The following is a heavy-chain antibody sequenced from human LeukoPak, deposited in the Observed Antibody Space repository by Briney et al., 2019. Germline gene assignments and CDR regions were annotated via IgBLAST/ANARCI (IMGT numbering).Heavy chain of an antibody. Sequence: PGGSLRLSCAASGFTFSSYSMNWVRQAPGKGLEWVSYISSSSSTIYYADSVKGRFTISRDNAKNSLYLRMNSLRAEDTAVYYCASEYCGSSSCYSWGQGNLVTVSS. CDR1: GFTFSSYS. D-gene: IGHD2-2*01. V-gene: IGHV3-48*01. CDR2: ISSSSSTI. CDR3: ASEYCGSSSCYS. J-gene: IGHJ4*02.